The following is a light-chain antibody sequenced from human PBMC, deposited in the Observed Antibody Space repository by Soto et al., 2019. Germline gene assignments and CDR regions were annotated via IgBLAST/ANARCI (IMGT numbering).Light chain of an antibody. CDR1: QSISNH. CDR3: QQYNTYST. Sequence: DIQMTQSPSSLSASVEDRVIITCRASQSISNHLNWYQQKPGKAPKLLIFAASSLQSGVPSRFSGSGSGTDFTLTISSLQPEDFATYYCQQYNTYSTFGQGTRLEIK. J-gene: IGKJ5*01. CDR2: AAS. V-gene: IGKV1-39*01.